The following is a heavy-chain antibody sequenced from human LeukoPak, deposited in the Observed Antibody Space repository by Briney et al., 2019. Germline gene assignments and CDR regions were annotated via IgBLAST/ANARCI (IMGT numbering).Heavy chain of an antibody. J-gene: IGHJ4*02. D-gene: IGHD1-14*01. V-gene: IGHV4-4*09. Sequence: PSETLSLTCTVSGGSISSYYWSWIRQPPGKGLEWIGYIYTSGSTNYNPSLKSRVTISVDTSKNQFSLKLSSVTAADTAVYYRARLVRNHFDYWGQGTLVTVSS. CDR1: GGSISSYY. CDR3: ARLVRNHFDY. CDR2: IYTSGST.